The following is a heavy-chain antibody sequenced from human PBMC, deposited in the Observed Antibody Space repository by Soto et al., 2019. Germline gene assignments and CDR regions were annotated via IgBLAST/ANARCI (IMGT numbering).Heavy chain of an antibody. CDR2: ISAYNGNT. V-gene: IGHV1-18*01. J-gene: IGHJ6*02. CDR3: ASFSIAAADPYGMDV. CDR1: GYTFTSYD. Sequence: QVQLVQSGAEVKKPGASVKVSCKASGYTFTSYDISWVRQAPGQGLEWMGWISAYNGNTNYAQKLQGRVTMTTDTSTCTAYMELRSLRSDDTAVYYCASFSIAAADPYGMDVWGQGTTVTVSS. D-gene: IGHD6-13*01.